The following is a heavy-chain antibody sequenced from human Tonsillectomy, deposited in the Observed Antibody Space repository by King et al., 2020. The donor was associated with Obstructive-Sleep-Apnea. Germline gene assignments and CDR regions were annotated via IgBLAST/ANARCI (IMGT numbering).Heavy chain of an antibody. CDR2: INHSGGT. V-gene: IGHV4-34*01. Sequence: VQLQQWGAGLLKPSETLSLTCAVYGGSFSGYYWSWIRQPPGKGLEWIGEINHSGGTDYNPSLKSRVTISVDTSKNQFSLRLTYVTAADTAVYFCARGQRVGATDYYYGMDVWGQGTTVTVSS. CDR1: GGSFSGYY. CDR3: ARGQRVGATDYYYGMDV. D-gene: IGHD2-15*01. J-gene: IGHJ6*02.